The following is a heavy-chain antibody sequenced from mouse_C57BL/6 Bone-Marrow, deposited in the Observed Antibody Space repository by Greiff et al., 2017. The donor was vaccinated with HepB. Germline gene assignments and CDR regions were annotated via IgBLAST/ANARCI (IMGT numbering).Heavy chain of an antibody. CDR2: IDPSDSYT. CDR1: GYTFTSYW. J-gene: IGHJ3*01. D-gene: IGHD1-3*01. CDR3: ARSSAWFAY. Sequence: VQLQHPGAELVKPGASVKLSCKASGYTFTSYWMQWVKQRPGQGLEWIGEIDPSDSYTNYNQKFKGKATLTVDTSSSTAYMQLSSLTSEDSAVYYCARSSAWFAYGGQGTLVTVSA. V-gene: IGHV1-50*01.